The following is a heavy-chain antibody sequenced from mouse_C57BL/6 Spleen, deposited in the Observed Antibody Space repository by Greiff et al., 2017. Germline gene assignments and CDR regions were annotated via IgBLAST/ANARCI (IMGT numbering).Heavy chain of an antibody. V-gene: IGHV1-55*01. Sequence: VQLQQPGAELVKPGASVKMSCKASGYTFTSYWITWVKQRPGQGLEWIGDIYPGSGSTNYNEKFKSKATLTVDTSSSTAYMQLSSLTSEDSAVYYCARGASYYGSSYWYFDVWGTGTTVTVSS. CDR2: IYPGSGST. J-gene: IGHJ1*03. CDR1: GYTFTSYW. CDR3: ARGASYYGSSYWYFDV. D-gene: IGHD1-1*01.